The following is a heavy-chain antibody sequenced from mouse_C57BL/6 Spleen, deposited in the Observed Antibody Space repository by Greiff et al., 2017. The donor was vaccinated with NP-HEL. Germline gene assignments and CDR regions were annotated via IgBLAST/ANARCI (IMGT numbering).Heavy chain of an antibody. D-gene: IGHD1-1*01. Sequence: QVQLQQSGPGLVQPSQSLSITCTVSGFSLTSYGVHWVRQSPGKGLEWLGVLWSGGSTDYNAAFISRLSISKDNSKSQVFLKMNSLQADDTAIYYCARNGHYYYGSSRYWYFDVWGTGTTVTVSS. CDR3: ARNGHYYYGSSRYWYFDV. V-gene: IGHV2-2*01. J-gene: IGHJ1*03. CDR2: LWSGGST. CDR1: GFSLTSYG.